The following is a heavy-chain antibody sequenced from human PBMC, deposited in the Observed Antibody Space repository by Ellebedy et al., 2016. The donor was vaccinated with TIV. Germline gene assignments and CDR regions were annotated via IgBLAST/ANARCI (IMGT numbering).Heavy chain of an antibody. V-gene: IGHV2-70*11. CDR1: GFSFSPSAMC. J-gene: IGHJ6*02. D-gene: IGHD5-12*01. CDR2: IDWDDDK. CDR3: ARAIVAKVPYYYYYGMDV. Sequence: SGPTLVKPTQTLTLTCTVSGFSFSPSAMCVSWIRQPPGKALEWLARIDWDDDKYYRTSLKTRLNISKDPSKNQVGLTMTNMDPVDTATFYCARAIVAKVPYYYYYGMDVWGQGTTVTVSS.